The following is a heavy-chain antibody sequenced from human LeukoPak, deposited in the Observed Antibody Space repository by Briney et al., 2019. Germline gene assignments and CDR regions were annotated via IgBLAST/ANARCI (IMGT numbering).Heavy chain of an antibody. D-gene: IGHD4-23*01. CDR2: IGVGGGNT. CDR1: GFTFSRSA. Sequence: GASVKVSCKASGFTFSRSAVQWVRQARGQGLEWIGWIGVGGGNTNYAQRVQDRVTITRDMSTRTAYMELSSLRSEDTAVYYCAAEIYGGNTDCCTFDFWGPGTPVTVSS. V-gene: IGHV1-58*01. CDR3: AAEIYGGNTDCCTFDF. J-gene: IGHJ3*01.